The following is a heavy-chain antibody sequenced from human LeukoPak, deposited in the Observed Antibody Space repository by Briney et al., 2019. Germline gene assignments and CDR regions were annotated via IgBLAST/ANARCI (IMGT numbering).Heavy chain of an antibody. V-gene: IGHV3-7*01. D-gene: IGHD2-2*01. Sequence: PGGSLRLSCAASGFAFSSSWMSWVRQAPGKGLEWVANIKQDGSETYYVDSLKGRFTVSRDNAKNSVYLQMNNLRAEDTAVYYCARRAPGYCITTSCRDTYYYYYYMDVWGKGTTVTVSS. J-gene: IGHJ6*03. CDR3: ARRAPGYCITTSCRDTYYYYYYMDV. CDR1: GFAFSSSW. CDR2: IKQDGSET.